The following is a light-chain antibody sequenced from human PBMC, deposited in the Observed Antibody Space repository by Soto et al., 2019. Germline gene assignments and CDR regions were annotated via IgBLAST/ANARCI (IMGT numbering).Light chain of an antibody. CDR1: SSDVGSYNL. CDR2: EGS. CDR3: CSYAGRSTFYV. Sequence: QAVVTQPASVSGSPGQSITISCTGTSSDVGSYNLVSWYQQHPGKAPKLMIYEGSKRPSGVSNRFSGSKSGNTASLTISGLQAEDEADYYCCSYAGRSTFYVFGTGTKLTVL. V-gene: IGLV2-23*01. J-gene: IGLJ1*01.